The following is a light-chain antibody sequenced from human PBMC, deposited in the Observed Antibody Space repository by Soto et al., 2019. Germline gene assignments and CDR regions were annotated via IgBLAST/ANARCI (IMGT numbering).Light chain of an antibody. CDR1: RSDIGSYNY. CDR2: GVS. V-gene: IGLV2-14*01. CDR3: ISYTGSSTSYV. J-gene: IGLJ1*01. Sequence: QSALTQPASVSGSPGQSITISCSGTRSDIGSYNYVAWYQQFPGKTPKILIYGVSNRPSGVSSRFSGSKSGNTASLPISGLQAEDEADYYCISYTGSSTSYVFGSGTQLTVL.